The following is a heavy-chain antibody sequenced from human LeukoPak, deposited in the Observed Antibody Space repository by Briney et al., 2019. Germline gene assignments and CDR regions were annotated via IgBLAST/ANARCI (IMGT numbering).Heavy chain of an antibody. J-gene: IGHJ3*01. Sequence: GESLKISCKGSGYSFTSYWIGWVRQMPGKGLEWMGIIYPDDSDTRYTPSFQGQVTFSADRSITTAYVQWNSLKASDTAMYYCARPQIVAPDVDLAADDNFDVWGQGTMVIVSS. D-gene: IGHD5-24*01. V-gene: IGHV5-51*01. CDR2: IYPDDSDT. CDR1: GYSFTSYW. CDR3: ARPQIVAPDVDLAADDNFDV.